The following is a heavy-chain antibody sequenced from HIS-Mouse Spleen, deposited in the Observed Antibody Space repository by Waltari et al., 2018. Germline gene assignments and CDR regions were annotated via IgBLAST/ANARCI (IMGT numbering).Heavy chain of an antibody. V-gene: IGHV3-53*01. J-gene: IGHJ4*02. CDR3: ARDLRGIGGDDY. Sequence: EVQLAESGGGLIQPGGSLRLSCAASGFTVIGTYMSRVRQAPGKGLEWVSVIYSGGSTYYADSVKGRFTISRDNSKNTLYLQMNSLRAEDTAVYYCARDLRGIGGDDYWGQGTLVTVSS. D-gene: IGHD3-10*01. CDR2: IYSGGST. CDR1: GFTVIGTY.